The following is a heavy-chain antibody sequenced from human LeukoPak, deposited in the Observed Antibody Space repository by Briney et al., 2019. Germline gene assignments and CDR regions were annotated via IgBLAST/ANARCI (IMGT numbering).Heavy chain of an antibody. CDR1: GFTFSVHC. CDR3: IKDLSGTWSFDY. V-gene: IGHV3-64D*08. D-gene: IGHD1-26*01. J-gene: IGHJ4*02. CDR2: ISDNGDNT. Sequence: GGSLRLSCSASGFTFSVHCMHWVRQAPGKGLEYVSTISDNGDNTCYADSVKGRFIISRDNSKNTLYLQMNSLRVEDTAVYYCIKDLSGTWSFDYWGQGTLLIVSS.